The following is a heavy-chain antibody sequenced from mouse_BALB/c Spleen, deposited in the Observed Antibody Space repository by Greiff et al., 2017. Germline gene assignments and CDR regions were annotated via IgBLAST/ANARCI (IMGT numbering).Heavy chain of an antibody. CDR2: INPGSGGT. V-gene: IGHV1-54*01. Sequence: QVQLKQSGAELVRPGTSVKVSCKASGYAFTNYLIEWVKQRPGQGLEWIGVINPGSGGTNYNEKFKGKATLTADKSSSTAYMQLSSLTSDDSAVYFCARRLTGNAMDYWGQGTSVTVSS. CDR1: GYAFTNYL. D-gene: IGHD4-1*01. J-gene: IGHJ4*01. CDR3: ARRLTGNAMDY.